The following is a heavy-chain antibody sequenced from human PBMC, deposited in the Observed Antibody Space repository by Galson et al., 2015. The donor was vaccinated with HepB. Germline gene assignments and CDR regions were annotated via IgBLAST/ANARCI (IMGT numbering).Heavy chain of an antibody. CDR1: GYTFTSYD. D-gene: IGHD6-19*01. J-gene: IGHJ6*02. CDR2: MNPNSGNT. Sequence: SVKVSCKASGYTFTSYDINWVRQATGQGLEWMGWMNPNSGNTGYAQKFQGRVTMTRNTSISTAYMELSSLRSEDTAVYYYARGVVAGPYYYYGMDVWGQGTPVTVSS. CDR3: ARGVVAGPYYYYGMDV. V-gene: IGHV1-8*01.